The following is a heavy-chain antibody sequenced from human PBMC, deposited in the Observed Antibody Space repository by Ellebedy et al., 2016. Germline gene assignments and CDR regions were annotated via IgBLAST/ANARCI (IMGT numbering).Heavy chain of an antibody. Sequence: ASVKVSXXASGYTFTSYAMHWVRQAPGQRLEWMGWINAGNGNTKYSQKFQGRVTITRDKSTSTAYMELSSLRSEDTAVYYCARERGSRYYYDSSGYYRFDYWGQGTLVTVSS. CDR1: GYTFTSYA. D-gene: IGHD3-22*01. CDR3: ARERGSRYYYDSSGYYRFDY. J-gene: IGHJ4*02. V-gene: IGHV1-3*01. CDR2: INAGNGNT.